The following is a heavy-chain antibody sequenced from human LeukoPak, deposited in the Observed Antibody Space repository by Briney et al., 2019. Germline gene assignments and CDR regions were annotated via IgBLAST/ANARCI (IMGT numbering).Heavy chain of an antibody. Sequence: GGSLRLSCVASGFTFSDYWMSWVRQAPGKGLEWVANINQDGSERYYVDSVKGRFTISRDNAKNSVYLQMNSLRVEDTAVYYCAKEYQLRGMDVWGQGTTVTVSS. CDR2: INQDGSER. CDR3: AKEYQLRGMDV. J-gene: IGHJ6*02. V-gene: IGHV3-7*03. CDR1: GFTFSDYW. D-gene: IGHD2-2*01.